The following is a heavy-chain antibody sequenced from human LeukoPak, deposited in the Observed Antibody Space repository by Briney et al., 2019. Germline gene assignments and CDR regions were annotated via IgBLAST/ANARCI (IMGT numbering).Heavy chain of an antibody. CDR1: GFIFSNFW. CDR3: GGGPGY. Sequence: GGSLRLSCAASGFIFSNFWMRWVRQAPGKGLEWVANIKRDGSEQYYVDSVKGRLIISRDNAKNSVSLQMSSLGAEDTAVYYCGGGPGYWGQGTLVTVSS. J-gene: IGHJ4*02. CDR2: IKRDGSEQ. V-gene: IGHV3-7*01. D-gene: IGHD2-15*01.